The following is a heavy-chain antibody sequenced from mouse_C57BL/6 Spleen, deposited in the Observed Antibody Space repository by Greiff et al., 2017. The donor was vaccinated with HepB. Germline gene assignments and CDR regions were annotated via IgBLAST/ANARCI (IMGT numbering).Heavy chain of an antibody. CDR2: INPGSGGT. D-gene: IGHD3-3*01. CDR3: ARSGAGLDY. V-gene: IGHV1-54*01. Sequence: VQLQESGAELVRPGTSVKVSCKASGYAFTNYLIEWVKQRPGQGLEWIGVINPGSGGTNYNEKFKGKATLTADKSSSTAYMQLSSLTSEDSAVYFCARSGAGLDYGGQGTTLTVSS. J-gene: IGHJ2*01. CDR1: GYAFTNYL.